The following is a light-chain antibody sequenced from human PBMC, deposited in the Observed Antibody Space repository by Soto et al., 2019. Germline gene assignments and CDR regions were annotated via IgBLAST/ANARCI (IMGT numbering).Light chain of an antibody. J-gene: IGKJ4*01. Sequence: IQMTQSPSTLSASVGDRVIITCRASQDISGWLAWYQQKPGKAPKLLVFDASSLEDGVPSRFSGSGSGTEFTLTVSNLQSDDFATYYCQHYSTRSGVTFGGGTKVYIK. CDR2: DAS. CDR1: QDISGW. CDR3: QHYSTRSGVT. V-gene: IGKV1-5*01.